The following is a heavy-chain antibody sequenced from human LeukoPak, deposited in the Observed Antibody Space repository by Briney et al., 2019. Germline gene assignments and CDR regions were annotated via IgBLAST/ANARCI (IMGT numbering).Heavy chain of an antibody. CDR1: GFTFSSYA. D-gene: IGHD4-17*01. V-gene: IGHV3-23*01. CDR2: ISGSGGST. Sequence: GGSLRLSCAASGFTFSSYAMSWVRQAPGKGLEWVSAISGSGGSTYYADSVKGRFTISRDNSKNTLYLQMNCLRAEDTAVYYCAKRTTVLYYYYYMDVWGKGTTVTVSS. J-gene: IGHJ6*03. CDR3: AKRTTVLYYYYYMDV.